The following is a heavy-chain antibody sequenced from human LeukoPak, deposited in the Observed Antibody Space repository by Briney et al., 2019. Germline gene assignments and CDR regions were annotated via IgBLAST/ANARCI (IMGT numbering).Heavy chain of an antibody. J-gene: IGHJ4*02. V-gene: IGHV3-23*01. CDR3: AKERYCSSTSCYGFDY. CDR2: ISGGGGST. D-gene: IGHD2-2*01. CDR1: GFSFSTYV. Sequence: GGYLRLSCAASGFSFSTYVMSWVRQAPGKGLEWVSAISGGGGSTYYADSVKGRFTISRDNSKNTLFLQMNGLRAEDTAVYYCAKERYCSSTSCYGFDYWGQGTLVTVSS.